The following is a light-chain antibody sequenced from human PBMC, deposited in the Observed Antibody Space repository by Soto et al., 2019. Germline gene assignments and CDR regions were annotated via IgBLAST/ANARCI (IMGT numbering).Light chain of an antibody. CDR1: RSNIGTYT. CDR2: LNT. Sequence: QSVLTQSPSASGTPGQRVTISCSGSRSNIGTYTVNWYQQLPGTAPTLLIYLNTQRPSGVPNRFSGSKSRTTASLAISGLQSEDAAEYYCAAWDGSLSAVLFGGGTKVTVL. V-gene: IGLV1-44*01. J-gene: IGLJ2*01. CDR3: AAWDGSLSAVL.